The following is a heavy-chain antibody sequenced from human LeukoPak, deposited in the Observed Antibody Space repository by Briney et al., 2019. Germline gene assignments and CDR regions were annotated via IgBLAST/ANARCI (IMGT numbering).Heavy chain of an antibody. CDR2: ISVFGATS. CDR3: AKDWNYSGSGSYCVFDV. D-gene: IGHD3-10*01. CDR1: GFTFTRHA. J-gene: IGHJ3*01. Sequence: SGGSLRLSCAASGFTFTRHAMSWVRQAPGKGLEWVSGISVFGATSYYADSVKGRFTISRDNSKNTLYLEIKNPSPEDTAVYYCAKDWNYSGSGSYCVFDVWGQGTMVAISS. V-gene: IGHV3-23*01.